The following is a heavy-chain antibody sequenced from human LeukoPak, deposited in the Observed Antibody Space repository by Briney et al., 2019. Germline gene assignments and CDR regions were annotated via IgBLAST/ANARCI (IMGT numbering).Heavy chain of an antibody. J-gene: IGHJ4*02. CDR1: GFTFNRYG. CDR2: ISDDGRRK. Sequence: GGSLTLPCAASGFTFNRYGKHWVRQAPGQGLECVALISDDGRRKFYADSVKDRFTISRDDSKNTLYLQMSSLRAQDTAMYYCVRWNGDFLTGYYLDDWGQGTLVTVSS. CDR3: VRWNGDFLTGYYLDD. V-gene: IGHV3-30*03. D-gene: IGHD3-9*01.